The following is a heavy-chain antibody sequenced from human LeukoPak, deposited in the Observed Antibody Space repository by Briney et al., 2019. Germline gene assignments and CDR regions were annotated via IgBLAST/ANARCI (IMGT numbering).Heavy chain of an antibody. CDR3: ARGDSSGYWNHFDY. CDR1: GYTFTSYA. D-gene: IGHD3-22*01. J-gene: IGHJ4*02. V-gene: IGHV1-3*03. CDR2: INAGNGNT. Sequence: ASVKVSCKASGYTFTSYAMHWVRQAPGQRLEWMGWINAGNGNTKYSQEFQGRVTITRDTSASTAYMELSSLRSEDMAVYYCARGDSSGYWNHFDYWGQGTLVTVSS.